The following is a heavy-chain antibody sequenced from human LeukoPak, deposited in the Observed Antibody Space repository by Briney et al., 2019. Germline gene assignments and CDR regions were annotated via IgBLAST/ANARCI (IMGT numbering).Heavy chain of an antibody. CDR3: ARDRGVSVLYYYYYMDV. V-gene: IGHV4-4*07. D-gene: IGHD3-10*01. Sequence: SETLSLTCTVSGGSISSYYWSWIRQPAGKGLEWIGRIYTSGSTNYNPSLKSRVTISVDKSKNQFSLKLSSVTAADTAVYYCARDRGVSVLYYYYYMDVCGKGTTVTVSS. CDR2: IYTSGST. CDR1: GGSISSYY. J-gene: IGHJ6*03.